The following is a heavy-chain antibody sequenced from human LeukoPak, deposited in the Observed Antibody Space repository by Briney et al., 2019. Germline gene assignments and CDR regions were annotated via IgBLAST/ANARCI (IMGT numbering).Heavy chain of an antibody. Sequence: PSETLSLTCTVSGGSISSYYWSWIRQPAGKGLEWIGRIYTSGSTNYNPSLKSRVTMSVDTSKNQFSLKLSSVTAADTAVYYCASTSVAGTVIIFNYWGQGTLVTVSS. CDR1: GGSISSYY. D-gene: IGHD4-23*01. CDR2: IYTSGST. CDR3: ASTSVAGTVIIFNY. V-gene: IGHV4-4*07. J-gene: IGHJ4*02.